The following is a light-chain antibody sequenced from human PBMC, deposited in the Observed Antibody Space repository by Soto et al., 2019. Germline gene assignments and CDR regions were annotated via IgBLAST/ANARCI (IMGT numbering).Light chain of an antibody. J-gene: IGLJ2*01. V-gene: IGLV2-23*02. CDR1: SSDVGSYNL. Sequence: QSVLTQPASVSGSPGQSITISCTGTSSDVGSYNLVSWYQQHPGKAPKLMIYEVSKRPSGVSNRFSGSKSGNTASLTISGIQAEDEADYYCCSYAGSSNLVFGGGTKLNVL. CDR2: EVS. CDR3: CSYAGSSNLV.